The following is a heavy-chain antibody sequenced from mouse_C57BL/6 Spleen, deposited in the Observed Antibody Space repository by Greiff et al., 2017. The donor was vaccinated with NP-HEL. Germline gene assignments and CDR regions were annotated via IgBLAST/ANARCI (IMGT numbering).Heavy chain of an antibody. J-gene: IGHJ4*01. CDR3: ARREDYDYLYYYAMDY. D-gene: IGHD2-4*01. CDR2: INPYNGGT. CDR1: GYTFTDYY. Sequence: EVQLQQSGPVLVKPGASVKMSCKASGYTFTDYYMNWVKQSHGKSLEWIGVINPYNGGTSYNQKFKGKATLTVDKSSSTAYMELNSLTSEDSAVYYCARREDYDYLYYYAMDYWGQGTSVTVSS. V-gene: IGHV1-19*01.